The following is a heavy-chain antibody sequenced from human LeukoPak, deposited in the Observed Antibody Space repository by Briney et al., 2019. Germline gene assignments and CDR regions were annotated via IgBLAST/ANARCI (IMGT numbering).Heavy chain of an antibody. CDR2: ISYSGST. CDR1: GFSINSYY. V-gene: IGHV4-59*01. CDR3: ARDRGTWNDDGFDY. D-gene: IGHD1-1*01. Sequence: SETLSLTCTVSGFSINSYYWTWIRQPPGKGLEWIGYISYSGSTNYNPSLKSRVTISVDTSKNQFSLNLSSVTAADTAVYYCARDRGTWNDDGFDYWGQGTLVTVSS. J-gene: IGHJ4*02.